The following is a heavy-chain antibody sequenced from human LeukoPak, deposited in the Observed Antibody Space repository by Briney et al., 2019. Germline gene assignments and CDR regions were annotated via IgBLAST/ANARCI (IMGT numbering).Heavy chain of an antibody. D-gene: IGHD4-11*01. J-gene: IGHJ4*02. V-gene: IGHV4-39*01. CDR2: IYYSGST. CDR3: ARQPPLYSNYDGSYFDY. Sequence: ASETLSLTCTVSGGSISSSSYYWGWIRQPPGKGLEWIGSIYYSGSTYYNPSLKSRVTISVDTSKNQFSLKLSSVTAADTAVYYCARQPPLYSNYDGSYFDYWGQGTLVTVSS. CDR1: GGSISSSSYY.